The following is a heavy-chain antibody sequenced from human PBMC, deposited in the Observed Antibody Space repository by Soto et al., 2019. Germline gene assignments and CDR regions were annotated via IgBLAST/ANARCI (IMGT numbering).Heavy chain of an antibody. D-gene: IGHD2-21*02. CDR2: IKQDGSEQ. CDR1: GFTFSSYW. CDR3: ARGYGDLY. Sequence: EVQLVESGGGLVQPGGSLRLSCGASGFTFSSYWMSWVRQAPGKGLEWVANIKQDGSEQYYVDSVKGRFTISRDNVKNSLYLQMNSLRAEDTAVYYCARGYGDLYWGQGTLVTVSS. V-gene: IGHV3-7*05. J-gene: IGHJ4*02.